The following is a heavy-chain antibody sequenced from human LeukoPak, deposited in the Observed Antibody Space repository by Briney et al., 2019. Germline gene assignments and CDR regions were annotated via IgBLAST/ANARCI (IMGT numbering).Heavy chain of an antibody. D-gene: IGHD2-2*01. Sequence: GGSLRLSCAASGFTFSGYWMHWVRQARGKGLVWVSRINPDGRSTRYADSVKGRFTISRDNAKNTLYLQMTSLRVEDTAVYYCAKAADYSTSWSDYWGQGTLVTVSS. CDR2: INPDGRST. V-gene: IGHV3-74*01. J-gene: IGHJ4*02. CDR1: GFTFSGYW. CDR3: AKAADYSTSWSDY.